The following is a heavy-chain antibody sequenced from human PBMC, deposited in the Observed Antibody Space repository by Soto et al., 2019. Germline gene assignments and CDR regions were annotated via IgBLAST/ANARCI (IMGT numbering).Heavy chain of an antibody. J-gene: IGHJ4*02. CDR3: SGGSASTLFDS. V-gene: IGHV4-34*01. CDR1: VGSFSGYY. D-gene: IGHD2-15*01. CDR2: INHSGST. Sequence: PSETLSLTCAVGVGSFSGYYLSWIRQPPGKGLEWIGEINHSGSTNYNPSLKSRVTISVDTSKNQFSLKLSSVTAADTAVYYCSGGSASTLFDSWGQGTLVTVS.